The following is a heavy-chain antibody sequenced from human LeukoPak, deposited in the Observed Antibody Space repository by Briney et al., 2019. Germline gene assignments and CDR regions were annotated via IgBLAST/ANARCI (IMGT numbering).Heavy chain of an antibody. CDR3: ARHGAAAGTGGLYFDY. Sequence: SETLSLTCTVSGGSISSYYWSWIRQPPGKGLEWIGYIHYSGSTNYNPSLKSRVTIPVDTSKNQFSLKLSSVTAADTAVYYCARHGAAAGTGGLYFDYWGQGTLVTVSS. D-gene: IGHD6-13*01. CDR1: GGSISSYY. V-gene: IGHV4-59*01. CDR2: IHYSGST. J-gene: IGHJ4*02.